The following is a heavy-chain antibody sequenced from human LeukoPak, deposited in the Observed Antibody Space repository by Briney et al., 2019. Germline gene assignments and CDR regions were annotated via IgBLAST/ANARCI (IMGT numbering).Heavy chain of an antibody. CDR3: LSWFRELNDY. Sequence: PSETLSLTCTVSGGSISSSSYYWGWIRQPPGKGLEWIGSIYYSGSTYYNPSLKSRVTISVDTSKNQFSLKLSSVTAADTAVYYCLSWFRELNDYWGQGTLVTVSS. CDR2: IYYSGST. CDR1: GGSISSSSYY. V-gene: IGHV4-39*01. D-gene: IGHD3-10*01. J-gene: IGHJ4*02.